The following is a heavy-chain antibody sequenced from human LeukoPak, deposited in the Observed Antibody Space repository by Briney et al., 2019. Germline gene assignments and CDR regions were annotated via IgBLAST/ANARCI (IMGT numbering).Heavy chain of an antibody. D-gene: IGHD1-26*01. CDR1: GYTFTDYD. Sequence: ASVKVSCKASGYTFTDYDINWVRQATGQGLEWMGWMNPNSGNTGYAQKFQGRVTMTRNTSISTAYMELSSLRSEDTAVYYCARGGELILQPLDFDYWGQGTLVTVSS. V-gene: IGHV1-8*01. CDR2: MNPNSGNT. CDR3: ARGGELILQPLDFDY. J-gene: IGHJ4*02.